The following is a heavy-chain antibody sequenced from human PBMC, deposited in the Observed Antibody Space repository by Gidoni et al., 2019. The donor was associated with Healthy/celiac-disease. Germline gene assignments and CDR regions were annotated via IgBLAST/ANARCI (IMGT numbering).Heavy chain of an antibody. V-gene: IGHV1-69*06. CDR3: AIWSGSYYVEKGYFDY. J-gene: IGHJ4*02. CDR2: IIPIFGTA. Sequence: QVQLVQSGAEVKKPGSSVKVSCKASGGTFSSYAISWVRQAPGQGLEWMGGIIPIFGTANYAQKFQGRVTITADKSTSTAYMGLSSLRSEDTAVYYCAIWSGSYYVEKGYFDYWGQGTLVTVSS. CDR1: GGTFSSYA. D-gene: IGHD1-26*01.